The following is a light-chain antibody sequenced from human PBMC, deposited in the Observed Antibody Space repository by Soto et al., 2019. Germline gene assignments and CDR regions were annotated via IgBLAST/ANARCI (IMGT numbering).Light chain of an antibody. J-gene: IGLJ1*01. CDR1: SSDVGGYNY. V-gene: IGLV2-14*01. CDR3: SSNTRSSLYV. CDR2: EVS. Sequence: QSALTQPASVSGSPGQSITISCTGTSSDVGGYNYVSWHQQHPGKAPKLMIFEVSYRPSGVSDRFSGSKSRNTASLTISGLQADDEADYYCSSNTRSSLYVFGTGTKLTVL.